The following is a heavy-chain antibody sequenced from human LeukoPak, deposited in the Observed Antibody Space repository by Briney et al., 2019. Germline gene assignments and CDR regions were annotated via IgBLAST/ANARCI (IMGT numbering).Heavy chain of an antibody. D-gene: IGHD1-26*01. J-gene: IGHJ4*02. CDR3: ASRLMGATHALRY. V-gene: IGHV3-23*01. CDR2: ITTSDGNT. Sequence: GGSLRLSCAASGFTFSSYTMSWVRQAPGKGLEWVSTITTSDGNTYYADSVKGRFTVSRDNSKNTLFLQMNSLRAEDTAVYYCASRLMGATHALRYWGQGTLVTVSS. CDR1: GFTFSSYT.